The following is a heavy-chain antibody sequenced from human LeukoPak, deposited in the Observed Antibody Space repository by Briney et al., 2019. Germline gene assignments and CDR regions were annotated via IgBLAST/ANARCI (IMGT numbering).Heavy chain of an antibody. V-gene: IGHV3-30*04. CDR1: GFTFSSYA. D-gene: IGHD2-21*02. J-gene: IGHJ5*02. CDR3: AKGRRGSSLFSLWPGGDPLNWFDP. CDR2: ISYDGSNK. Sequence: PGGSLRLSCAASGFTFSSYAMHWVRQAPGKGLEWVAVISYDGSNKYYADSVKGRFTISRDNSKNTLYLQMNSLRAEDTAVYYCAKGRRGSSLFSLWPGGDPLNWFDPWGQGTLVTVSS.